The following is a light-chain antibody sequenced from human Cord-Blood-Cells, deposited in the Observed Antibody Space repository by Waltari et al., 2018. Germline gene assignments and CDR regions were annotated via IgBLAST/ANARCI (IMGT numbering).Light chain of an antibody. Sequence: EIVLTQSPATLSLSPGVRATLPCRASQSVSSYLAWYQQQPGQAPRLLIYDASNRATGIPARFSVSGSGTDFTLTISSLEPEDVAVYYCQQRSNWPPLTFGGGTKVEIK. CDR1: QSVSSY. CDR2: DAS. CDR3: QQRSNWPPLT. V-gene: IGKV3-11*01. J-gene: IGKJ4*01.